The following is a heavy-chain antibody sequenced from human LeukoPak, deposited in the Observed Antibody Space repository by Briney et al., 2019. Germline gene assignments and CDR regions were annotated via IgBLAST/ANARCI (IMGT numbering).Heavy chain of an antibody. Sequence: ASVKVSCKASGGTFSSYATSWVRQAPGQGLEWMGGIIPIFGTANYAQNFQGRVTVTRDTSTTTVHMELRGLRSEDTAVYYCARDQVGFDYWGQGTVVTVSS. J-gene: IGHJ4*02. CDR1: GGTFSSYA. CDR3: ARDQVGFDY. CDR2: IIPIFGTA. V-gene: IGHV1-69*05. D-gene: IGHD2-2*01.